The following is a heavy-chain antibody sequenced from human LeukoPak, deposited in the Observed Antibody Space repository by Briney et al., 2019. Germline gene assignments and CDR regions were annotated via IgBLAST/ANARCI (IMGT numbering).Heavy chain of an antibody. CDR1: GFTFSTYV. V-gene: IGHV3-23*01. CDR3: AKGNWRYFDY. J-gene: IGHJ4*02. Sequence: GGSLRLSCAASGFTFSTYVMSWVREAPGKGLEWVSAISGSGGSTYYADSVKGRFTISRDNSKNTLYLQMNSLGADDTAVYYCAKGNWRYFDYWGQGTLVTVSS. CDR2: ISGSGGST. D-gene: IGHD1-1*01.